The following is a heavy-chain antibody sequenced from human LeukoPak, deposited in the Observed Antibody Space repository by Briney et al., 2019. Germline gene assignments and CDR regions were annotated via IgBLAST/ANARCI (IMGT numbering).Heavy chain of an antibody. J-gene: IGHJ4*02. Sequence: GSLRPPCAALGFNFSSHAQSWVRQAPGKGLEWVPAICGSGGSTYYADSVKGRFTISRDNSKNTLYLQMNSLRAEDTAVYYCAKDVALIQLWLNPLLDYWGQGTLVTVSS. CDR1: GFNFSSHA. CDR2: ICGSGGST. V-gene: IGHV3-23*01. CDR3: AKDVALIQLWLNPLLDY. D-gene: IGHD5-18*01.